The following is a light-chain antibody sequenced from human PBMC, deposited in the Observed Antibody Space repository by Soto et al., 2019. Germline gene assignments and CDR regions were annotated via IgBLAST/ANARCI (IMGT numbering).Light chain of an antibody. V-gene: IGKV1-8*01. Sequence: AIRMTQSPSSLSASTGDRVTITCRASQGISSYLAWYQQKPGKAPKLLIYAASTLQSGVPSRFSGSGSGTDFTLTISGLQSEDFATYYCQQYYSYPQTFGQGTKLEIK. CDR1: QGISSY. J-gene: IGKJ2*01. CDR3: QQYYSYPQT. CDR2: AAS.